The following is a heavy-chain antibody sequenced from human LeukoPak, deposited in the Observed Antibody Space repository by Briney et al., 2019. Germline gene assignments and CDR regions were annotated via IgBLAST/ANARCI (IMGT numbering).Heavy chain of an antibody. V-gene: IGHV1-2*02. CDR2: INDKRGGT. J-gene: IGHJ6*03. CDR3: ARVVPYCSSTSCSRGGYYYYYYMDV. Sequence: ASVKVSCKASGYTFTGYYMHWVRQAPGQGGEGMGWINDKRGGTNYAQKFQGRVTMTRDTSISTAYMDVSRLRSDDTAVYYCARVVPYCSSTSCSRGGYYYYYYMDVWGKGTTVTVSS. D-gene: IGHD2-2*01. CDR1: GYTFTGYY.